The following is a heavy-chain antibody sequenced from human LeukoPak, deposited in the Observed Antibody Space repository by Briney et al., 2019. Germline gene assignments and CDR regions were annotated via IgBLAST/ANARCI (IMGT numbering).Heavy chain of an antibody. CDR1: GGSISSSSYY. D-gene: IGHD6-13*01. Sequence: SETLSLTCTVSGGSISSSSYYWRWIRQPPGKGLEWIGSIYYSGSTYYNPSLKSRVTISVDTSKNQFSLKLSSVTAADTAVYYCAIHFYSSWSNWFDPWGQGNLVTVSS. CDR2: IYYSGST. CDR3: AIHFYSSWSNWFDP. J-gene: IGHJ5*02. V-gene: IGHV4-39*01.